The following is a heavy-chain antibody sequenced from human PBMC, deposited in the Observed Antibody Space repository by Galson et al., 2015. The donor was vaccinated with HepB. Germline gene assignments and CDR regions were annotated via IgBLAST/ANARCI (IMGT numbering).Heavy chain of an antibody. Sequence: SLRLSCAASGFTFSSYAMSWVRQAPGKGLEWVSAISGSGGSTYYADSVKGRFTISRDNSKNTLYLQMNSLRAEDTAVYYCAKGGGMVVAAIIWFDPWGQGTLVTVSS. CDR1: GFTFSSYA. D-gene: IGHD2-15*01. CDR2: ISGSGGST. V-gene: IGHV3-23*01. J-gene: IGHJ5*02. CDR3: AKGGGMVVAAIIWFDP.